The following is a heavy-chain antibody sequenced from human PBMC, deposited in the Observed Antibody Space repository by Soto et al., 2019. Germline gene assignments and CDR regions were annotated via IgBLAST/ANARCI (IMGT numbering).Heavy chain of an antibody. D-gene: IGHD3-22*01. V-gene: IGHV1-69*13. J-gene: IGHJ4*02. CDR1: GGTFSSYA. CDR3: ASVYYYDSSGYPPGPY. Sequence: ASVKVSCKASGGTFSSYAISWVRQAPGQGLEWMGGIIPIFGTANYAQKFQGRVTITADESTSTAYMELSSLRSEDTAVYYCASVYYYDSSGYPPGPYWGQGTLVNVSS. CDR2: IIPIFGTA.